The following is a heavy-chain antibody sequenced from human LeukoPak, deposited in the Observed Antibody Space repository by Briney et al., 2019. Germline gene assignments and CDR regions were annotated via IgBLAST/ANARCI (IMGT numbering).Heavy chain of an antibody. Sequence: GGSLRLSCAASGFTVSSYAMHWVRQAPGKGLEYVSAISSNGGSTYYANSVKGRFTISRDNSKNTLYLQMGSLRAEDMAVYYCARAVLRFLEWFRGYYFDYWGQGTLVTVSS. CDR2: ISSNGGST. D-gene: IGHD3-3*01. CDR3: ARAVLRFLEWFRGYYFDY. V-gene: IGHV3-64*01. CDR1: GFTVSSYA. J-gene: IGHJ4*02.